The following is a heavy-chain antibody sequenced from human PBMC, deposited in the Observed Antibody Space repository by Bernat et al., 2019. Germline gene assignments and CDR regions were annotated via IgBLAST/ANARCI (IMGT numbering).Heavy chain of an antibody. CDR1: GGSFSGYY. D-gene: IGHD6-13*01. Sequence: QVQLQQWGAGLLKPSETLSLTCAVYGGSFSGYYWSWIRQPPGKVLEWIGEINHSGSTNYNPSLKSRVTISVDTSKNQFSLKLSSVTAADTAVYYCAREGGVAAGTKWGQGTLVTVSS. J-gene: IGHJ4*02. CDR3: AREGGVAAGTK. CDR2: INHSGST. V-gene: IGHV4-34*01.